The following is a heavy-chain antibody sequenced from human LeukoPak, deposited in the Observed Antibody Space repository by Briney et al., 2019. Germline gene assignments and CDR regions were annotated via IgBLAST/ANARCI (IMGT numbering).Heavy chain of an antibody. D-gene: IGHD6-13*01. CDR2: ISGSGGST. CDR3: AKDGSGSSSWPEYFQH. V-gene: IGHV3-23*01. CDR1: GFTFTSYA. Sequence: PGGSLRLSCAASGFTFTSYAMSWVRQAPGKGLEWVSAISGSGGSTYYADSVKGRFTISRDNSKNTLYLQMNSLRAEDTAVYYCAKDGSGSSSWPEYFQHWGQGTLVTVSS. J-gene: IGHJ1*01.